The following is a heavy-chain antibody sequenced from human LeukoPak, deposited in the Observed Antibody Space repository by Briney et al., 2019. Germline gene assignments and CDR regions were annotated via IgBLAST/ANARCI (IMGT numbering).Heavy chain of an antibody. CDR1: GFTFSTSG. J-gene: IGHJ4*02. CDR2: IRNDGNKY. CDR3: ARDGPEKSGSYSFDY. V-gene: IGHV3-30*02. Sequence: PGGSLRLSCVASGFTFSTSGMHWVRQSPGKGLDWVAFIRNDGNKYNYAESVKGRFTISRDNSKNSLYLQMNSLRAEDTAVYYCARDGPEKSGSYSFDYWGQGTLVTVSS. D-gene: IGHD1-26*01.